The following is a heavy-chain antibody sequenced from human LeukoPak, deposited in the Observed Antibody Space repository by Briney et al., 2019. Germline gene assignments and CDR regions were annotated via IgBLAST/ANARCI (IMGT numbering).Heavy chain of an antibody. CDR1: GFTFSSIA. J-gene: IGHJ4*02. V-gene: IGHV3-23*01. D-gene: IGHD1-26*01. CDR3: AKDLGRYRNNFFDY. CDR2: ISGSGGGT. Sequence: GGPLRLSCAASGFTFSSIAMSWVRQAPDKGLEWVSTISGSGGGTYYADSVKGRFTISRDDSKNTLYLQMNSLRADDTAVYYCAKDLGRYRNNFFDYWGQGNVVTASS.